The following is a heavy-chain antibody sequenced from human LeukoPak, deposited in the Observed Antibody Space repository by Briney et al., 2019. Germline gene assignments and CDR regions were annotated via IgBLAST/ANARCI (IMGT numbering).Heavy chain of an antibody. V-gene: IGHV3-48*02. Sequence: SGGSLRLSCAASGFTFGSYTMNWVRQAPGKGLEGVSYIITSSSAIYYADSVKGRFIISRDNARNSLYLQMNSLRDEDTAVYYCARDNSGGNSGMDYWGQGTLVAVSS. CDR2: IITSSSAI. D-gene: IGHD4-23*01. CDR3: ARDNSGGNSGMDY. J-gene: IGHJ4*02. CDR1: GFTFGSYT.